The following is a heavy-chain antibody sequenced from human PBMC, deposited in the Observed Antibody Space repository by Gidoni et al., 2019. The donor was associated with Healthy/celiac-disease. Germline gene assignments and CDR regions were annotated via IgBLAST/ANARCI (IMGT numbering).Heavy chain of an antibody. V-gene: IGHV3-30*18. D-gene: IGHD6-19*01. CDR1: GFTFSSYG. CDR3: AKDGSSGWYVWYFDL. Sequence: VQLVESGGGVVQPGRSLRLSCAASGFTFSSYGMHWVRQAPGKGLEWVAVISYDGSNKYYADSVKGRFTISRDNSKNTLYLQMNSLRAEDTAVYYCAKDGSSGWYVWYFDLWGRGTLVTVSS. J-gene: IGHJ2*01. CDR2: ISYDGSNK.